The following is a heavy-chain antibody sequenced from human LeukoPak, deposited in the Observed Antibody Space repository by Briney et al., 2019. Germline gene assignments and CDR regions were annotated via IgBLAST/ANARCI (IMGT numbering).Heavy chain of an antibody. J-gene: IGHJ4*02. Sequence: GESLKISCKGSGYIFTSYSIAWVRQMPGKGLEWMGVIYPYDSEIRYGPSFQGQVTISADKSISTAYLQWSSLKASDTAMYYCARPNWARRYFDYWGQGTLVTVSS. CDR1: GYIFTSYS. V-gene: IGHV5-51*01. CDR3: ARPNWARRYFDY. CDR2: IYPYDSEI. D-gene: IGHD7-27*01.